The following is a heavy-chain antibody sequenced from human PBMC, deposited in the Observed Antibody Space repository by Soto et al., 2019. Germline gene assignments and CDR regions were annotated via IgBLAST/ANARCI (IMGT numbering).Heavy chain of an antibody. CDR2: ISAYNGNT. Sequence: GASVKVSCKASGYAYTSYGISWVRQAPGQGLEWMGWISAYNGNTNYAQKLQGRVTMTTDTSTSTAYMELRSLRSDDTAVYYCAREGFGSYGDCTDYWGQGTLVTVSS. D-gene: IGHD4-17*01. CDR1: GYAYTSYG. J-gene: IGHJ4*02. V-gene: IGHV1-18*01. CDR3: AREGFGSYGDCTDY.